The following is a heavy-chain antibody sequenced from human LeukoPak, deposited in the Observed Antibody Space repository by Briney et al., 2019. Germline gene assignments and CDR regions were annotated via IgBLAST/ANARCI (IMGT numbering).Heavy chain of an antibody. D-gene: IGHD2-21*02. CDR1: GYTFTSYY. Sequence: GASVKVSCKASGYTFTSYYMHWVRQAPGQGLEWMGIINPSGGSTSYAQKFQGRVTMTRDTSTSTVYMELSSLRSEDTAVYYCARTSAYCGGDCYSSTLSYWGQGTLVTVSS. V-gene: IGHV1-46*01. J-gene: IGHJ4*02. CDR2: INPSGGST. CDR3: ARTSAYCGGDCYSSTLSY.